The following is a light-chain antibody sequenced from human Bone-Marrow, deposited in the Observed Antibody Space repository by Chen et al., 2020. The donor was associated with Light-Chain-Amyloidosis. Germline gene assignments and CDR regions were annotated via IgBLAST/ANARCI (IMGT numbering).Light chain of an antibody. CDR1: DLPTKY. V-gene: IGLV3-25*03. J-gene: IGLJ2*01. CDR3: QSADSSGTYEVI. Sequence: SYELTQPPSVSVSPGQTARITCSGDDLPTKYVYWYQQKPGQAPVLVIHRDTERPSGISERFSGSRSGTTATLTISGFQAEDEADYHCQSADSSGTYEVIFGGGTKLTVL. CDR2: RDT.